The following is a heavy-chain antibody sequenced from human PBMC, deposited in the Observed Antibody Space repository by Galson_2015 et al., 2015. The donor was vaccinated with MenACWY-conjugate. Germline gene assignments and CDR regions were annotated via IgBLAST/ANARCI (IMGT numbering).Heavy chain of an antibody. J-gene: IGHJ6*03. Sequence: SLRLSCAASRFTFGRIGLHWVRQAPGKGLEWMAVISYDGSNESYADSGKGRFPISRDNSKNTLYLQMNSLRADDTAVYYCAKDWSVPYSTISYYFYMDVWGKGTTVTVSS. V-gene: IGHV3-30*18. CDR2: ISYDGSNE. CDR3: AKDWSVPYSTISYYFYMDV. D-gene: IGHD6-13*01. CDR1: RFTFGRIG.